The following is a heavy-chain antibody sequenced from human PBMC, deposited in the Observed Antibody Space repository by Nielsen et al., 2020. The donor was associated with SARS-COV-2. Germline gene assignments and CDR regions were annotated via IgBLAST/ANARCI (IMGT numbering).Heavy chain of an antibody. CDR1: GFTFTSSA. V-gene: IGHV1-58*01. Sequence: SVKVSCKASGFTFTSSAVQWVRQARGQRLEWIGWIVVGSGNTNYAQKFQERVTITRDMSTSTAYMELSSLRSEDTAVYYCAALYCGGDCYIYYYGMDVWGQGTTVTVSS. CDR2: IVVGSGNT. J-gene: IGHJ6*02. CDR3: AALYCGGDCYIYYYGMDV. D-gene: IGHD2-21*02.